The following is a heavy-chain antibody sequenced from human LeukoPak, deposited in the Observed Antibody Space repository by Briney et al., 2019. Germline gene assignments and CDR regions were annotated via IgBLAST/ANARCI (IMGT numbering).Heavy chain of an antibody. D-gene: IGHD2-15*01. V-gene: IGHV1-69*05. J-gene: IGHJ5*02. Sequence: SVKVSCKASGGTFSSYAISWVRQAPGQGLEWMGRIIPIFGTANYAQKFQGRVTITTDESTSTAYMELSSLRSEDTAVYYCARDSSPYCSGGSCYRVEPWGQGTLVTVSS. CDR1: GGTFSSYA. CDR2: IIPIFGTA. CDR3: ARDSSPYCSGGSCYRVEP.